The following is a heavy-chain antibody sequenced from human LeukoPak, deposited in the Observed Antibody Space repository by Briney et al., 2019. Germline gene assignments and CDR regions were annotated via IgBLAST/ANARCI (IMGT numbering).Heavy chain of an antibody. J-gene: IGHJ4*02. CDR1: GFTFSNYA. CDR3: AKYDSASYYYAPTDY. V-gene: IGHV3-23*01. Sequence: GGFLRLSCAASGFTFSNYAMTWVRQAPGKGLEWVSVITGSGGTTDYAESVKGRFTISRDNSKNTLYLRMNSLRAEDTAVYYCAKYDSASYYYAPTDYWGQGTLVTVSS. CDR2: ITGSGGTT. D-gene: IGHD3-22*01.